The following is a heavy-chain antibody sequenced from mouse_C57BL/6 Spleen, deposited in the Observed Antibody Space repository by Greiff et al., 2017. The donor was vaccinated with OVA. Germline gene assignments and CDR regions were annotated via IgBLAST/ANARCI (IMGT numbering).Heavy chain of an antibody. CDR2: ISSGSSTI. J-gene: IGHJ2*01. CDR3: ARIEGLPYFDY. D-gene: IGHD2-4*01. V-gene: IGHV5-17*01. CDR1: GFTFSDYG. Sequence: EVHLVESGGGLVKPGGSLKLSCAASGFTFSDYGMHWVRQAPEKGLEWVAYISSGSSTIYYADKVKGRFTISRDNATNTLFLQMTSLRSEDTAMYYYARIEGLPYFDYWGQGTTLTVSS.